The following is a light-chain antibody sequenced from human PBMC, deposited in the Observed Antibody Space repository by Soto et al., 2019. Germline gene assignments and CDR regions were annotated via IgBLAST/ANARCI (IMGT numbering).Light chain of an antibody. CDR1: QSVSSN. V-gene: IGKV3-15*01. J-gene: IGKJ4*01. Sequence: EVVMTQAQATLSVSLGDRATLSCRASQSVSSNLAWYQQKPGQAPRLLIYGASTRATGIPARFSGSGSGTEFTLTISSLQSEDFAVYSCQQYNNWPLTFGGGTKVDIK. CDR3: QQYNNWPLT. CDR2: GAS.